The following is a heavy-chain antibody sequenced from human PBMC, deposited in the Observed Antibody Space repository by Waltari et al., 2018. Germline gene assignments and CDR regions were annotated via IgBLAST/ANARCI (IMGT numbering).Heavy chain of an antibody. CDR3: ARIGYKTYGMDV. D-gene: IGHD1-20*01. J-gene: IGHJ6*02. CDR2: VYYSGPT. CDR1: GGSIRGYY. V-gene: IGHV4-59*01. Sequence: QVQLQESGPRLVKPSETLSLTCSVSGGSIRGYYWAWIRQSPGTGLQWFGYVYYSGPTNYSPSLKSRVTMSVDSSRNEISLKMTSVTAADTAVYYCARIGYKTYGMDVWGRGTPVTVSS.